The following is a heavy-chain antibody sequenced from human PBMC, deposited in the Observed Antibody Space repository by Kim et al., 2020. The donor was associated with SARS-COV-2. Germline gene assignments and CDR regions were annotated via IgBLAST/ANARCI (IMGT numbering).Heavy chain of an antibody. CDR3: ARDLPQHIVVGAALPTFDY. V-gene: IGHV1-18*01. J-gene: IGHJ4*02. CDR2: INGYNGDT. CDR1: GYSFTSYG. Sequence: ASVKVSCKTSGYSFTSYGISWVRQAPGQGLEWMGWINGYNGDTNYAQRLQGRDTLTADTSTSTVYMEVRSLRSDDTAVYFCARDLPQHIVVGAALPTFDYGGQGTRVTVPP. D-gene: IGHD2-21*02.